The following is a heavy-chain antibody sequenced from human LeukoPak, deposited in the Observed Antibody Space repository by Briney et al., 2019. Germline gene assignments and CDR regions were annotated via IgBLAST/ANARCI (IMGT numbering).Heavy chain of an antibody. D-gene: IGHD3-22*01. Sequence: PSHTLSLTCTVSGVSLSGYYWSWVRQPPGKGLEWVGNIYSSGSTNYNPSLKSRVTISVDTSKNQFSLKLSSVTAADTAVYFCARRTTLYDGSGSDFWGQGTMVTVSS. CDR2: IYSSGST. V-gene: IGHV4-59*08. J-gene: IGHJ3*01. CDR3: ARRTTLYDGSGSDF. CDR1: GVSLSGYY.